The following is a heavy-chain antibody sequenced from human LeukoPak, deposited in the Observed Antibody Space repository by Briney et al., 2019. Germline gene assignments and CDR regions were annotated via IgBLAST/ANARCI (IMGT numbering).Heavy chain of an antibody. J-gene: IGHJ5*02. V-gene: IGHV3-7*04. CDR1: GFTSKTYW. CDR2: IKQDGSEK. Sequence: PGGSLRLSCAASGFTSKTYWFNWIRQAPGKGLEWVANIKQDGSEKYYVDSVKGRFTISTDIAKRSLYLQMNSLRAEDTAVYYCAGGGSWGQGTLVTVSS. CDR3: AGGGS.